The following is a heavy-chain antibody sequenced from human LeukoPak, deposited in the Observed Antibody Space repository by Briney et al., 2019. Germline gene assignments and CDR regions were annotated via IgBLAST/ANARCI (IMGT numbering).Heavy chain of an antibody. CDR2: IIPIFGTA. CDR1: GGTFSSYA. Sequence: ASVNVSCKASGGTFSSYAISWVRQAPGQGLEWMGGIIPIFGTANYAQKFQGRVTITADESTSTAYMELSSLRSEDTAVYYCARGYSSSWYRELNYWGQGTLVTVSS. J-gene: IGHJ4*02. V-gene: IGHV1-69*13. CDR3: ARGYSSSWYRELNY. D-gene: IGHD6-13*01.